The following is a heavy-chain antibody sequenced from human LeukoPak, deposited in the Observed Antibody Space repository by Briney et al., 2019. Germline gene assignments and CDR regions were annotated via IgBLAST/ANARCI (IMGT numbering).Heavy chain of an antibody. CDR1: GFIFSSYG. V-gene: IGHV3-30*02. CDR2: IRYDGSNK. J-gene: IGHJ4*02. Sequence: GESPKISCAASGFIFSSYGMYWVRQAPGKGLEWVAFIRYDGSNKYYADSVKGRFTISRDNSKNTLCVQRSSLRVEDTAVYYCAKEGTVTPIDYWGQGTPVTVSS. CDR3: AKEGTVTPIDY. D-gene: IGHD4-17*01.